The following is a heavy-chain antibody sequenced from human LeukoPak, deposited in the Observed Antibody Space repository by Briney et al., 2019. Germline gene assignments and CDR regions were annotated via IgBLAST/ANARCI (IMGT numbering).Heavy chain of an antibody. D-gene: IGHD6-13*01. V-gene: IGHV5-51*01. CDR2: IYPGDSDT. J-gene: IGHJ6*03. Sequence: GESLKISCKGSGYSFTSYWIGWVRQMPGKGLEWMGIIYPGDSDTTYSPSFQGQVTISADKSISTAYLQWSSLKASDSAMYYCARQGAAGKYYYYYMDVWGKGTTVTVSS. CDR1: GYSFTSYW. CDR3: ARQGAAGKYYYYYMDV.